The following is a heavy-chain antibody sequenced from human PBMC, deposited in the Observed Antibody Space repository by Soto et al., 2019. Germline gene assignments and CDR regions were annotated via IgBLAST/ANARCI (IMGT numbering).Heavy chain of an antibody. D-gene: IGHD3-16*02. J-gene: IGHJ5*02. CDR1: GGSISSSSYY. CDR2: IYYSGST. CDR3: ARHWSIFPIFGVVTDRVDPDRNDLGELSLYTRSDNWFDP. V-gene: IGHV4-39*01. Sequence: SETLSLTCTVSGGSISSSSYYWGWIRQPPGKGLEWIGSIYYSGSTYYNPSLKSRVTISVDTSKNQFSLKLSSVTAADTAVYYCARHWSIFPIFGVVTDRVDPDRNDLGELSLYTRSDNWFDPWGQGTLVTVSS.